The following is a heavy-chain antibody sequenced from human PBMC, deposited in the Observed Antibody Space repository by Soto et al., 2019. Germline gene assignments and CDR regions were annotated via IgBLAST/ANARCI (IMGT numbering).Heavy chain of an antibody. CDR1: GFTFSSYG. CDR2: ISSGSSDT. CDR3: ARVAY. J-gene: IGHJ4*02. V-gene: IGHV3-21*01. Sequence: GGSLSLSCAASGFTFSSYGMRWVRPAPGKGLEWVAAISSGSSDTWYADSVKGRFIISRDNAQNSLFLQMNTLRPEDTAMYYCARVAYWGPGTQVTVSS.